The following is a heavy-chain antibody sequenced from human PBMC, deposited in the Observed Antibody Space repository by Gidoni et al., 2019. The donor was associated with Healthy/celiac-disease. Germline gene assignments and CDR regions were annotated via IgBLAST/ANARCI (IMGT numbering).Heavy chain of an antibody. J-gene: IGHJ3*02. V-gene: IGHV3-48*03. CDR1: GFNFSSHD. CDR2: ISSSGSTI. CDR3: ARESEVTYRVATADAFDI. Sequence: EVQLVESGGGLVQPGGSLRLSCAASGFNFSSHDMNWVRQAPGKGLEWVSYISSSGSTIYYADSVKGRFTISRDNAKNSLYLQMNSLRAEDTAVYYCARESEVTYRVATADAFDIWGQGTMVTVSS. D-gene: IGHD5-12*01.